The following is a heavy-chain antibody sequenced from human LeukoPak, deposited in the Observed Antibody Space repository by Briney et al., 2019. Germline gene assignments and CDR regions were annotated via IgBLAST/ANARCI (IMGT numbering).Heavy chain of an antibody. CDR3: ATYRQVLLPFES. J-gene: IGHJ4*02. D-gene: IGHD2-8*02. CDR2: ISNSSPNI. CDR1: GFTFISYS. Sequence: GGSLRLSCAASGFTFISYSMNWVRQAPGKGLEWVSSISNSSPNIYYADSVRGRFTISRDNSKSTRSLQMNSLRAEDTAIYYCATYRQVLLPFESWGQGTLVTVSS. V-gene: IGHV3-21*04.